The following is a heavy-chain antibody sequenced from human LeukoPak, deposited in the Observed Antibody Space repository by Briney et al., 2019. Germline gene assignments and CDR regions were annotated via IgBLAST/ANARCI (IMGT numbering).Heavy chain of an antibody. CDR3: ARAYSSSSIFDY. D-gene: IGHD6-6*01. J-gene: IGHJ4*02. Sequence: SETLSLTCTVSGYSISSGYYWGWIRQPPGKGLEWIGTMYRSGNTYYNPSLKSRVTISVDTSKNQFSLKLTSVTAADTAVYYCARAYSSSSIFDYWDQGTLVTVSS. V-gene: IGHV4-38-2*02. CDR1: GYSISSGYY. CDR2: MYRSGNT.